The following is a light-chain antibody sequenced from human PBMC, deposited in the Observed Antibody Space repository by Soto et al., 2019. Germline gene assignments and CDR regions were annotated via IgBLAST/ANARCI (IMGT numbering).Light chain of an antibody. J-gene: IGLJ1*01. Sequence: IINTRNTSGGGGYNYVSWYQQHPGKAPKLMIYDVSNRPSGVSNRFSGSKSGNTASLTISGLQAEDEADYYCSSYTSSSTLEGVFGTGTKVTVL. V-gene: IGLV2-14*04. CDR1: TSGGGGYNY. CDR2: DVS. CDR3: SSYTSSSTLEGV.